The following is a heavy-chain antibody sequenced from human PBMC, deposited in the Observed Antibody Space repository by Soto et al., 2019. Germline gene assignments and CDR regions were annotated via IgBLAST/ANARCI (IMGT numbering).Heavy chain of an antibody. CDR2: IYPGDSDT. V-gene: IGHV5-51*01. Sequence: PGESLKISCKGSGYSFTNYWIGLVRQMPGKGLEWMGIIYPGDSDTRYSPSFQGQVTISADKSISTAYLQWSSLKASDTAMYYCARRPVAVAGTYYYGMDVWGQGTTVTVSS. D-gene: IGHD6-19*01. J-gene: IGHJ6*02. CDR1: GYSFTNYW. CDR3: ARRPVAVAGTYYYGMDV.